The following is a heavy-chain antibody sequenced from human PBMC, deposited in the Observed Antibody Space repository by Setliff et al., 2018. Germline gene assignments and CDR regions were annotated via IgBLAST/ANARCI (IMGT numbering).Heavy chain of an antibody. CDR3: ARDEGGFLQLDH. V-gene: IGHV4-31*03. CDR2: IYYRGTT. Sequence: SETLSLTCSVSGGSINSGGYYWTWIRRRPGRGLEWIGHIYYRGTTHYNESLKSRVAIFIDTSRNHFSLSLTSVTAADTAMYYCARDEGGFLQLDHWGLGNLVTAPQ. D-gene: IGHD3-16*01. CDR1: GGSINSGGYY. J-gene: IGHJ4*02.